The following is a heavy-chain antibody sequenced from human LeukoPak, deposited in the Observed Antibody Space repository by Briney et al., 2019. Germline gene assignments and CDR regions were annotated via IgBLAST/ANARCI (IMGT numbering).Heavy chain of an antibody. CDR1: GGSIGSSSYY. CDR2: IYYSGST. CDR3: ARLATGYSSSWGLDY. Sequence: SETLSLTCTVSGGSIGSSSYYWGWIRQPPGKGLEWIGSIYYSGSTYYNPSLKSRVTISVDTSKNQFSLKLSSVTAADTAVYYCARLATGYSSSWGLDYWGQGTLVTVSS. V-gene: IGHV4-39*01. J-gene: IGHJ4*02. D-gene: IGHD6-13*01.